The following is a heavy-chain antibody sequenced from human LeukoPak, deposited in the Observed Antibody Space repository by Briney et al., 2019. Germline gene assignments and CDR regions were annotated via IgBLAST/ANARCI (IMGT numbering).Heavy chain of an antibody. CDR2: LRCDGSNK. Sequence: VGSPRLSCAASGFTFSNSGMHWVRQAPGKGLEWVAFLRCDGSNKYYGDSVKGRFTISRDNSKNTLYLQMSSLRAEDTAVYYCAKDGRTIAATYYYYYMDVWGKGTTVTDSS. J-gene: IGHJ6*03. D-gene: IGHD6-13*01. CDR1: GFTFSNSG. V-gene: IGHV3-30*02. CDR3: AKDGRTIAATYYYYYMDV.